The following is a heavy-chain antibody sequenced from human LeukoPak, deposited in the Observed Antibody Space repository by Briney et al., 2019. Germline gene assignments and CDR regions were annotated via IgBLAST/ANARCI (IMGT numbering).Heavy chain of an antibody. V-gene: IGHV3-73*01. J-gene: IGHJ4*02. CDR3: TRTYYDFWSGYYLDY. D-gene: IGHD3-3*01. CDR2: IRSKANSYAT. CDR1: GFTFSGSA. Sequence: PGGSLRLSCAASGFTFSGSAMHWVRQASGKGLEWVGRIRSKANSYATAYAASAKGRFTISRDDSKNTAYLQMNSLKTEDTAVYYCTRTYYDFWSGYYLDYWGQGTLVTVSS.